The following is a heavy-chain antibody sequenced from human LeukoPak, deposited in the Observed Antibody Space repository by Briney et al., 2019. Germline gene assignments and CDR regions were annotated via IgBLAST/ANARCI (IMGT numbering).Heavy chain of an antibody. CDR2: ISSSSSTI. V-gene: IGHV3-48*01. D-gene: IGHD6-13*01. Sequence: PGGSLRLSCAASGFTFSSYSMNWVRQAPGKGLEWVSYISSSSSTIYYADSVKGRFTISRDNAKNSLYLQMNSLRAEDTAVYYGARVKQPAAFDYWGQGTLVTVSS. J-gene: IGHJ4*02. CDR1: GFTFSSYS. CDR3: ARVKQPAAFDY.